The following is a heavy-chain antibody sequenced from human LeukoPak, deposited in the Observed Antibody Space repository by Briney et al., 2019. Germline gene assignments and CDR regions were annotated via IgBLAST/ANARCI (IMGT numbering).Heavy chain of an antibody. D-gene: IGHD3-22*01. CDR3: ASTRGYGSPFDY. V-gene: IGHV4-61*02. J-gene: IGHJ4*02. CDR1: GGSISSGSYY. CDR2: IYTSGST. Sequence: SQTLSLTCTVSGGSISSGSYYWSWIRQPAGKGLEWIGRIYTSGSTNYNPSLKSRVTISVDTSKNQFSLKLSSVTAADTAVYYCASTRGYGSPFDYWGQGTLVTVSS.